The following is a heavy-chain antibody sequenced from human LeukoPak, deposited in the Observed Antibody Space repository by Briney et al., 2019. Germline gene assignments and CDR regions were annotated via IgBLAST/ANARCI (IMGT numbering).Heavy chain of an antibody. CDR3: ASMVRGVILPFDY. D-gene: IGHD3-10*01. CDR1: GYTLTELS. V-gene: IGHV1-24*01. J-gene: IGHJ4*02. CDR2: FDPEDGET. Sequence: ASGKVSCKVSGYTLTELSMHWVRQAPGKGLEWMGGFDPEDGETIYAQKFQGRVTMTEDTSTDTAYMELSSLRSEDTAVYYCASMVRGVILPFDYWGQGTLVTVSS.